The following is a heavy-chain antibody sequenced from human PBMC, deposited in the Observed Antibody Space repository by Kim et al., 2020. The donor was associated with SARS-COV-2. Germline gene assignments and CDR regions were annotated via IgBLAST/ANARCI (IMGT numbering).Heavy chain of an antibody. CDR3: VRDGRPGIWYPALEP. CDR2: ISNDDGGI. Sequence: GGSLRLSCVAFGFTFSDYRMNWVRQAPGKGLEWLSFISNDDGGIYYADSVRGRFTVSRYDAKNSLYLQMNSLTVDDTAVSDCVRDGRPGIWYPALEPWG. D-gene: IGHD6-13*01. V-gene: IGHV3-48*01. J-gene: IGHJ5*02. CDR1: GFTFSDYR.